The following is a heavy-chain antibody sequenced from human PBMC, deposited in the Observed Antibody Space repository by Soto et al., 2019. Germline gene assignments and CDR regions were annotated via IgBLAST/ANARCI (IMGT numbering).Heavy chain of an antibody. CDR2: IYYSGSI. CDR1: GGSISSSSYY. CDR3: ARHGNDFWSGYYFAYYFDY. D-gene: IGHD3-3*01. V-gene: IGHV4-39*01. Sequence: QLQLQESGPGLVKPSETLSLTCTVSGGSISSSSYYWGWIRQPPGKGLEWIGSIYYSGSIYYNPSHQSRVTISVDTSKTQLSLKLSSVTAADTAVYYCARHGNDFWSGYYFAYYFDYWGQGTLVTVSS. J-gene: IGHJ4*02.